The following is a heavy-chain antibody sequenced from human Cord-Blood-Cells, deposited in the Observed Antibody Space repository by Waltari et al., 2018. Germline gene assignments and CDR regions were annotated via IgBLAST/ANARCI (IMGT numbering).Heavy chain of an antibody. CDR2: IIPILGIA. CDR3: ARDVSSGVDY. D-gene: IGHD7-27*01. CDR1: GGTFSSYA. Sequence: QVKLVQSGAEVKKPGSSVKVSCKASGGTFSSYAISWVRQAPGQGLEWIGMIIPILGIANYAQKFQDRVTSTADKSASTAYMGLSSLRSEDTAVYYCARDVSSGVDYWGQGTLVNVSS. J-gene: IGHJ4*02. V-gene: IGHV1-69*09.